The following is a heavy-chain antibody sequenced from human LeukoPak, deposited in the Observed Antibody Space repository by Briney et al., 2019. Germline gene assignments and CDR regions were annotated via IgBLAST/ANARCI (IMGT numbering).Heavy chain of an antibody. J-gene: IGHJ4*02. CDR2: MNPNSGNT. Sequence: ASVKVSCKASGYTFTSYDINWVRQATGQGLEWMGWMNPNSGNTGYAQKFQGRVTMTRNTSISTAYMELSSLRSEDTAVYYCTSWGYSSGWSLTLFDYWGQGTLVTVSS. V-gene: IGHV1-8*01. CDR1: GYTFTSYD. D-gene: IGHD6-19*01. CDR3: TSWGYSSGWSLTLFDY.